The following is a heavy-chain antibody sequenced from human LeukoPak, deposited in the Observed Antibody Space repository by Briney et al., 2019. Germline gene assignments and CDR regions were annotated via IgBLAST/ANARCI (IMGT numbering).Heavy chain of an antibody. V-gene: IGHV4-59*01. D-gene: IGHD3-10*01. Sequence: PSGTLSLTCTVSGGPISSYYWSWIRQPPGKGLEWIGYIYYSGSTNYNPSLKSRVTISVDTSKNQFSLKLSSVTAADTAVYYCARGTMVRGVIFDYWGQGTLVTVSS. CDR3: ARGTMVRGVIFDY. CDR1: GGPISSYY. CDR2: IYYSGST. J-gene: IGHJ4*02.